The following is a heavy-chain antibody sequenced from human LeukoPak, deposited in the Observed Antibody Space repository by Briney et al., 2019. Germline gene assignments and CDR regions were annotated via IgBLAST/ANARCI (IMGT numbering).Heavy chain of an antibody. CDR2: ISGSGGTT. J-gene: IGHJ4*02. CDR3: AKDSTYYYGSGTSN. V-gene: IGHV3-23*01. Sequence: GGSLRLFCAASGFTFSDYYMSWVRQAPGEGLEWVSGISGSGGTTYYADSVKGRFTISRDNSKNTLYLQMNSLRAEDTAVYYCAKDSTYYYGSGTSNWGQGTLVTVSS. D-gene: IGHD3-10*01. CDR1: GFTFSDYY.